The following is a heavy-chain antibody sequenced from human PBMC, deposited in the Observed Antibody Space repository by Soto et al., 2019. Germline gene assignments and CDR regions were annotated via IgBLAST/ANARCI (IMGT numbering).Heavy chain of an antibody. V-gene: IGHV4-59*01. Sequence: NPSETLSLTCTVSGGSISSYYWSWIRQPPGKGLEWIGYIYYSGSTNYNPSLKSRVTISVDTSKNQFSLKLSSVTAADTAVYYCARVGQLNWFDPWGQGTLVTVSS. D-gene: IGHD2-2*01. CDR2: IYYSGST. CDR3: ARVGQLNWFDP. CDR1: GGSISSYY. J-gene: IGHJ5*02.